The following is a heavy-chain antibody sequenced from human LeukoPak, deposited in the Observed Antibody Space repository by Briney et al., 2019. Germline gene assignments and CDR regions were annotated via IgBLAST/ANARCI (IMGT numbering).Heavy chain of an antibody. V-gene: IGHV3-7*01. CDR2: INQDGSER. CDR1: GFIFSSFW. D-gene: IGHD1-26*01. Sequence: GGSLRLSCAASGFIFSSFWMSWVRQAPGKGLEWVANINQDGSERYYVDSVKGRFTISRDNAMNSLDLQMNSLRAEDTAVYYCARDLVGASYYWGQGTVVTVSS. J-gene: IGHJ4*02. CDR3: ARDLVGASYY.